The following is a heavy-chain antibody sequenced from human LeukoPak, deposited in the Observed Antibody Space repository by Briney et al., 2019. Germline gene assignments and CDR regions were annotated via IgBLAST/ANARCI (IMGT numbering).Heavy chain of an antibody. Sequence: ASVKVSCKASGYTFTSYYMHWVRQAPGQGLEWMGIINPSGGSTSYAQKFQGRVTMTRDMSTSTVYMELSSLRSEDTAVYYCARDLISGSYYHYYYYMDVWGKGTTVTVSS. V-gene: IGHV1-46*01. CDR3: ARDLISGSYYHYYYYMDV. J-gene: IGHJ6*03. CDR1: GYTFTSYY. D-gene: IGHD3-10*01. CDR2: INPSGGST.